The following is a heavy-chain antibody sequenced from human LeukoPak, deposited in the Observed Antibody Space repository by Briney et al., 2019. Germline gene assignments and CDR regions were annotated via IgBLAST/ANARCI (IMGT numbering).Heavy chain of an antibody. CDR1: GFTFSSYS. J-gene: IGHJ4*02. CDR3: AKDEVAAFDY. D-gene: IGHD6-19*01. V-gene: IGHV3-21*01. Sequence: GGSLRLSCAASGFTFSSYSMNWVRQAPGKGLEWVSSISSSSSYIYYADSVKGRFTISRDNSKNTLYLQMNSLRAEDTAVYYCAKDEVAAFDYWGQGTLVTVSS. CDR2: ISSSSSYI.